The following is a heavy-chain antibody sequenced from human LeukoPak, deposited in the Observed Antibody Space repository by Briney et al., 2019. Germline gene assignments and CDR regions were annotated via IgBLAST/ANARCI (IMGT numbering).Heavy chain of an antibody. D-gene: IGHD3-22*01. V-gene: IGHV1-18*01. CDR1: GYTLTSYG. CDR3: ARAPPAGHYDSSGYYYGATHFDY. CDR2: ISAYNGNT. J-gene: IGHJ4*02. Sequence: GASVKVSCKASGYTLTSYGISWVRQAPGQGLEWMGWISAYNGNTNYAQKLQGRVTMTTDTSTSTAYMELRSLRSDDTAVYYCARAPPAGHYDSSGYYYGATHFDYWGQGTLVTVSS.